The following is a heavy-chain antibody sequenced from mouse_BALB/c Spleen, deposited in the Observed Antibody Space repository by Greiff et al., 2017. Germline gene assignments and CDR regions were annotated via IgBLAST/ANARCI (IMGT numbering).Heavy chain of an antibody. Sequence: DVQLVESGGGLVQPGGSLKLSCAASGFTFSSYGMSWVRQTPDKRLELVATINSNGGSTYYPDSVKGRFTISRDNAKNTLYLQMSSLKSEDTAMYYCARRYDGCYAMEYWGQGTSGTVSS. CDR1: GFTFSSYG. J-gene: IGHJ4*01. V-gene: IGHV5-6-3*01. CDR2: INSNGGST. CDR3: ARRYDGCYAMEY. D-gene: IGHD2-14*01.